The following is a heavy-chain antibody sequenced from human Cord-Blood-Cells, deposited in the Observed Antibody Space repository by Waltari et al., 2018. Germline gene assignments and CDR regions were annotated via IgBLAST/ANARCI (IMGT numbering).Heavy chain of an antibody. J-gene: IGHJ4*02. D-gene: IGHD3-22*01. Sequence: EVQLVESGGGLVQPGGSLRLSCAASGFTFSSYWMHWVRQAPGKGLVWFSNINSDGSSTSYADSVNGRFTISRDNAKNTLYLQMNSLRAEDTAVYYCASYDSSGYYFDYWGQGTLVTVSS. CDR2: INSDGSST. CDR3: ASYDSSGYYFDY. V-gene: IGHV3-74*01. CDR1: GFTFSSYW.